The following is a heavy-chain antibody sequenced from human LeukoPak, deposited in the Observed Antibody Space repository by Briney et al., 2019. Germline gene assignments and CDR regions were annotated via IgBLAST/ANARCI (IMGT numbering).Heavy chain of an antibody. D-gene: IGHD3-10*01. CDR1: GFTFSSYS. V-gene: IGHV3-21*01. CDR3: ARVNIPEAISSGSYYTFFDY. CDR2: ISSSSYI. Sequence: GGSLRLSCAASGFTFSSYSMNWVRQAPGKGLEWVSSISSSSYIYYADSVKGRFTISRDNAKNSLYLQMNSLRAEDTAVYYCARVNIPEAISSGSYYTFFDYWGQGTLVTVSS. J-gene: IGHJ4*02.